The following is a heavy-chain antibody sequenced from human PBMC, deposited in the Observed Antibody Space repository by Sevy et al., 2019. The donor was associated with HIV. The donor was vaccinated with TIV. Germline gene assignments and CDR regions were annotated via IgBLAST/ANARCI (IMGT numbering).Heavy chain of an antibody. CDR1: GFTFSDYW. CDR3: ARGGDFNDRSAKRDFDY. J-gene: IGHJ4*02. V-gene: IGHV3-7*01. CDR2: IIQDGSEM. D-gene: IGHD3-22*01. Sequence: GGSLRLSCVVTGFTFSDYWMSWVRQAPGKGLEWVANIIQDGSEMHYVDSVKGRFTISRDNSKNTLYLQMNSLRVEDTAVYFCARGGDFNDRSAKRDFDYWGQGTLVTVSS.